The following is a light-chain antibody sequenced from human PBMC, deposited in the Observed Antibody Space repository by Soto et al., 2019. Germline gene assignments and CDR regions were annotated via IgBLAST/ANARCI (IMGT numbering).Light chain of an antibody. V-gene: IGKV1-8*01. CDR1: QAISDY. Sequence: AIRMTQSPSSLSASTGDTVIITCRASQAISDYVAWYQHKPGRAPKLLIYGASTLQSRVPPRFSGSGSETEFMLTISRLQSEDFATYYCQQYYSSYSFGQGTKVEIK. CDR3: QQYYSSYS. CDR2: GAS. J-gene: IGKJ2*03.